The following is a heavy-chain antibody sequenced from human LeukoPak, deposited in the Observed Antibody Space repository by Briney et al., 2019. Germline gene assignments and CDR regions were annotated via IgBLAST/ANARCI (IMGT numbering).Heavy chain of an antibody. V-gene: IGHV4-61*02. Sequence: SQTLSLTCTVSGGSISSGSYYWSWIRQPAGKGLEWIGRIYTSGSTNYNPSLKSRVTISVDTSKNQFSLKLSSVTAADTAVYYCAREAAVIVVVISDAFDIWGQGTMVTVSS. D-gene: IGHD3-22*01. CDR2: IYTSGST. J-gene: IGHJ3*02. CDR3: AREAAVIVVVISDAFDI. CDR1: GGSISSGSYY.